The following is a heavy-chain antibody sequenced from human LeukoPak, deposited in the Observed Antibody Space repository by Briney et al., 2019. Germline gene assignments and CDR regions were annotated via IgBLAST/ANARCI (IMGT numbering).Heavy chain of an antibody. CDR1: GFTFSSYW. CDR2: INSDGSST. CDR3: ARDLYYDILTGFLLDAFDI. V-gene: IGHV3-74*03. D-gene: IGHD3-9*01. Sequence: PGGSLRLSCAASGFTFSSYWMHWVRQVPGKGLVWVSHINSDGSSTTYADYVKGRFTISRDNAKNTLYLQMNSLRAEDTAVYYCARDLYYDILTGFLLDAFDIWGQGTMVTVSS. J-gene: IGHJ3*02.